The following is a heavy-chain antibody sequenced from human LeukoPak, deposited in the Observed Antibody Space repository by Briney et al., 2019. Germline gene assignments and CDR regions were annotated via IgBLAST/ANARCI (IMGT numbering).Heavy chain of an antibody. D-gene: IGHD3-16*01. J-gene: IGHJ5*02. Sequence: SETLSLTCTVSGGSISSYYWSWIRQPPGKGLEWIGYISYSGRTNYNPSLKSRVTISIDTSKNQFSLKLSSVTAADTAVYYCARRDYGGWFDPWGQGTLVTASS. V-gene: IGHV4-59*08. CDR1: GGSISSYY. CDR2: ISYSGRT. CDR3: ARRDYGGWFDP.